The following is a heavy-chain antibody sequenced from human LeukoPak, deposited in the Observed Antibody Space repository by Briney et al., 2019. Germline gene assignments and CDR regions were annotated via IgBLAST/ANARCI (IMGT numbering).Heavy chain of an antibody. D-gene: IGHD3-16*01. J-gene: IGHJ4*02. CDR3: ARDSRTFRRHFDY. V-gene: IGHV3-33*01. CDR2: TWYDGSNK. Sequence: GGSLRLSCAASGFTFSSYGMHWVRQAPGKGLEWVAVTWYDGSNKYYADSVKGRFTISRDNSKNTLYLQMNSLRAEDTAVYYCARDSRTFRRHFDYWGQGTLVTVSS. CDR1: GFTFSSYG.